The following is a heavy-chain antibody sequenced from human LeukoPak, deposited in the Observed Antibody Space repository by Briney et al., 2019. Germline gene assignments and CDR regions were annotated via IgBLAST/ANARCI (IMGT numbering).Heavy chain of an antibody. D-gene: IGHD3-3*01. V-gene: IGHV1-18*01. CDR3: ARVEAYTYDFWSGYYFFDY. J-gene: IGHJ4*02. CDR1: GYTFTSYG. CDR2: ISAYNGNT. Sequence: ASVKVSCKASGYTFTSYGISWVRQAPGQGLEWMGWISAYNGNTNYAQKLQGRVTMTTDTSTSTAYMELRSLRSDDTAVYYCARVEAYTYDFWSGYYFFDYWGQGTLVTVSS.